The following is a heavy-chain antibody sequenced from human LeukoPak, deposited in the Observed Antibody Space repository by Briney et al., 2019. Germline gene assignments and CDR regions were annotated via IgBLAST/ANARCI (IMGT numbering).Heavy chain of an antibody. CDR2: IYSGGST. V-gene: IGHV3-53*01. J-gene: IGHJ4*02. CDR3: ARRAGAYSHPYDY. D-gene: IGHD4/OR15-4a*01. Sequence: GGSLRLSCTVSGFTVSSDSMSWVRQAPGKGLEWVSFIYSGGSTHYSGSVKGRFTISRDNSKNTLNLQMNSLRAEDTAVYYWARRAGAYSHPYDYWGQGTLVTVSS. CDR1: GFTVSSDS.